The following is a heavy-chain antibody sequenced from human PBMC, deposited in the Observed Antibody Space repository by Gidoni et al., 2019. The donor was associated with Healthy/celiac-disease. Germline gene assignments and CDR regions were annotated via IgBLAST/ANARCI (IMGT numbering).Heavy chain of an antibody. CDR1: GFTFSTAW. CDR2: IKSKTDGGTT. J-gene: IGHJ1*01. V-gene: IGHV3-15*01. Sequence: EVQLVESGGGLVKPGGSLSLSCAAAGFTFSTAWMRWVRQAPGKGVEWGGRIKSKTDGGTTDYAAPVKGRFTISRDDSKNTLYLQMNSLKTEDTAVYYCTTLILRAFQHWGQGTLVTVSS. CDR3: TTLILRAFQH. D-gene: IGHD2-21*01.